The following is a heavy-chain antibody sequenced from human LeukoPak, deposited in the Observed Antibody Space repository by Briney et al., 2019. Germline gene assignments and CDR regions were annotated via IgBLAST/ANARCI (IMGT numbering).Heavy chain of an antibody. Sequence: GGSLRLSCAASGFTFSSYAMSWVRQAPGKGLEWVANINQDGSGKNCLDSVKGRFTISRDNAQNSLYLQMNGLRVEDTAVYYCTRRLDEWGQGTLVTVSS. CDR2: INQDGSGK. J-gene: IGHJ4*02. V-gene: IGHV3-7*01. CDR1: GFTFSSYA. CDR3: TRRLDE. D-gene: IGHD3-16*01.